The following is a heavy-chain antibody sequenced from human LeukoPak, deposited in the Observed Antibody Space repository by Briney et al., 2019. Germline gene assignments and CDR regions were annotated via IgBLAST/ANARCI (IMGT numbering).Heavy chain of an antibody. CDR2: ISGSGGST. V-gene: IGHV3-23*01. CDR1: GFTFSSYA. Sequence: TGGSLRLSCAASGFTFSSYAMSWVRQAPGKGLEWVSAISGSGGSTYYADSVKGRFTISRDNSKNTLYLQMNSLRAEDTAVYYCAKGLSQVDSFDIWGQGTMVTVSS. D-gene: IGHD2/OR15-2a*01. J-gene: IGHJ3*02. CDR3: AKGLSQVDSFDI.